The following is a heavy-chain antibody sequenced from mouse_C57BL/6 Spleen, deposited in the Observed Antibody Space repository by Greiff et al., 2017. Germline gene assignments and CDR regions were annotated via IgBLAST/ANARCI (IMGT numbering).Heavy chain of an antibody. D-gene: IGHD1-1*01. Sequence: QVQLQQSGAELVKPGASVKMSCKASGYNFTTYPIEWMKQKHGKSLEWIGNFHPYNDDTKYNEKFKGKAILTVEKSSSTVYLELSRLTSDGSAFYYCARGYYYSSSVAWFAYWGQGTLVTVSA. CDR1: GYNFTTYP. CDR3: ARGYYYSSSVAWFAY. CDR2: FHPYNDDT. J-gene: IGHJ3*01. V-gene: IGHV1-47*01.